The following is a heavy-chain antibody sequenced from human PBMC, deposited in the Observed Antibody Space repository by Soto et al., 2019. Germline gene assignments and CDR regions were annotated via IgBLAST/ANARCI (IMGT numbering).Heavy chain of an antibody. CDR1: GFTFSSYG. J-gene: IGHJ6*02. V-gene: IGHV3-33*01. Sequence: QVQLVESGGGVVQPGRSLRLSCAASGFTFSSYGMHWVRQAPGKGLEWVAVIWYDGSNKYYADSVKGRFTISRDNSKNTLYLQMNSLRAEDTAVYYCARDSGEERYYSYYGMDVWGQGTTVTVSS. CDR3: ARDSGEERYYSYYGMDV. CDR2: IWYDGSNK. D-gene: IGHD7-27*01.